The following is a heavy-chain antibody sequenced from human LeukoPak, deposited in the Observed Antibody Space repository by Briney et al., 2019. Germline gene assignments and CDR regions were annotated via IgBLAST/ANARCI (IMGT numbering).Heavy chain of an antibody. Sequence: SETLSLTCTVSGYSISSGYYWGWIRQPPGKGLEWIGSIYHSGSTYYNPSLKSRVTISVDTSKNQFSLKLSSVTAEDTAVYYCASGRSGYSPYDAFDIWGQGTMVTVSS. D-gene: IGHD3-3*01. J-gene: IGHJ3*02. V-gene: IGHV4-38-2*02. CDR2: IYHSGST. CDR3: ASGRSGYSPYDAFDI. CDR1: GYSISSGYY.